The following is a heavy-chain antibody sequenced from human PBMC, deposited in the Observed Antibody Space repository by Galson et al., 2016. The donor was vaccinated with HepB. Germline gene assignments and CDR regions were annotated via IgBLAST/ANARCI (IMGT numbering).Heavy chain of an antibody. CDR1: GFTVSSTY. D-gene: IGHD3-10*01. V-gene: IGHV3-53*01. CDR2: IYSGGRK. J-gene: IGHJ6*02. CDR3: ARVGAVRAEEGLDV. Sequence: SLRLSCAASGFTVSSTYMTWVRQPPGKGLEWVSIIYSGGRKYYADSVKGRFTISRDNSKNMLLLEMSSLTVDDTAVYYRARVGAVRAEEGLDVWGHGTTVTVSS.